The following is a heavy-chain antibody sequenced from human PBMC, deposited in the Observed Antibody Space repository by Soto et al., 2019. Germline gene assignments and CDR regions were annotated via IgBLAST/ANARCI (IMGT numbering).Heavy chain of an antibody. J-gene: IGHJ6*02. V-gene: IGHV1-18*01. CDR1: GYTFTNYG. Sequence: QVQLVQSGAELKKPGASVKVSCKASGYTFTNYGISWVRQAPGQGLEWMGWINTYHGNTTYAQKPQGRVTITKDTSTSTAYLELTSLRSDDTAVYYCARSPGYSASWGYFYYGMKIWGQGTTVIVSS. CDR2: INTYHGNT. CDR3: ARSPGYSASWGYFYYGMKI. D-gene: IGHD6-13*01.